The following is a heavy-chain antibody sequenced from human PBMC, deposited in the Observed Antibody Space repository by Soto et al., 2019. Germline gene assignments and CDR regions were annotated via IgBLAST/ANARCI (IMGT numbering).Heavy chain of an antibody. Sequence: SPTLSLTCAISGDSVSSNSAAWTWIRQSPSRGLEWLGRTYYRSKWYNDYAVSVKSRITINPDTSKNQFFLQLNSVTPEDTAVYYCARDTGTTVVNTKRPFFYRAANWFDPWGQGTLVTVSS. CDR3: ARDTGTTVVNTKRPFFYRAANWFDP. CDR1: GDSVSSNSAA. D-gene: IGHD1-7*01. CDR2: TYYRSKWYN. J-gene: IGHJ5*02. V-gene: IGHV6-1*01.